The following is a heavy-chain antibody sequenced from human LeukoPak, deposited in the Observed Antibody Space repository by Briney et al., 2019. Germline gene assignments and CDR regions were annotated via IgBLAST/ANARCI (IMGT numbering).Heavy chain of an antibody. CDR2: ILASGSPT. CDR1: GFNFNSYT. J-gene: IGHJ6*02. V-gene: IGHV3-23*01. Sequence: PGGSLRLSCAASGFNFNSYTMNWVRQAPGKGLQWVANILASGSPTYYADSVKGRFIISRDNSKNTVYLQMNSPRVEDTAVYYCAKDISKLYYYYGMDVWGQGTTVTVSS. CDR3: AKDISKLYYYYGMDV. D-gene: IGHD4-11*01.